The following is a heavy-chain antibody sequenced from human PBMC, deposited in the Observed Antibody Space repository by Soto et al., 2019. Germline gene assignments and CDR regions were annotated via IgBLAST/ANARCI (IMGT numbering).Heavy chain of an antibody. D-gene: IGHD3-3*01. CDR3: AKGGGRRGITLFLLGGAEYAMDV. Sequence: GGSLRLSCAASGFTFSNYAMIWVRQAPGKGPEWVSGISGSGNNTYYADSVEGRFTISRDNSNNALYLQMNILRHQATAVDYGAKGGGRRGITLFLLGGAEYAMDVWGQGTTVTVAS. V-gene: IGHV3-23*01. CDR1: GFTFSNYA. J-gene: IGHJ6*02. CDR2: ISGSGNNT.